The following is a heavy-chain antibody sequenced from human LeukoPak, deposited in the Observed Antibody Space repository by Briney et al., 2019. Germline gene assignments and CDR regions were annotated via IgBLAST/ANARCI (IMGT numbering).Heavy chain of an antibody. Sequence: GGSLRLSCAASGFTFSSYSMNWVRQAPGKGLEWVSYISSSSSTIYYADSVKGRFTISRDNAKNSLYLQMNSLRAEDTAVYYCARGGSSWYQDWGQGTLVTVSS. CDR3: ARGGSSWYQD. CDR2: ISSSSSTI. V-gene: IGHV3-48*04. D-gene: IGHD6-13*01. J-gene: IGHJ4*02. CDR1: GFTFSSYS.